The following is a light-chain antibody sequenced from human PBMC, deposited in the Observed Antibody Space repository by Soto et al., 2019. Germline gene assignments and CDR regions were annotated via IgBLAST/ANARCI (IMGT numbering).Light chain of an antibody. CDR3: QQYYMTPYT. V-gene: IGKV4-1*01. J-gene: IGKJ3*01. CDR1: QSGLYSSNNKNI. Sequence: DIVLTQYPDSLAASLGERATINCKSSQSGLYSSNNKNILVWYQQKPGQPPKLLIHWASTRESGVPDRFSGIGSGTYFTLTSSSLQAEDVAVYYWQQYYMTPYTFGPGTKVYVK. CDR2: WAS.